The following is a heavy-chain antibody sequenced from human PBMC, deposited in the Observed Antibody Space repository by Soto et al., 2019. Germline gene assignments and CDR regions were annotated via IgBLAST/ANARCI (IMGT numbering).Heavy chain of an antibody. CDR2: ISPYNGDT. D-gene: IGHD2-2*01. Sequence: ASVKVSCKASGYSFTNYDISWVRQAPGQGLEWMGWISPYNGDTNYAQKLQGRVTMTTDTSTSTAYMELRSLRSDDTAVYYCARYCSSTSCDHYFDYWGQGXLVTVSS. J-gene: IGHJ4*02. V-gene: IGHV1-18*01. CDR1: GYSFTNYD. CDR3: ARYCSSTSCDHYFDY.